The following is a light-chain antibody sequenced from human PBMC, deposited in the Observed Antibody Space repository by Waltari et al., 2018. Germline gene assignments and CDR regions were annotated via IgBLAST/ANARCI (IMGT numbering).Light chain of an antibody. CDR1: QDIGNW. J-gene: IGKJ4*01. CDR2: AAS. CDR3: QQANTFPPGVT. Sequence: DIQMTQSPSSVSASVGDRLKITCRASQDIGNWLAWYQQKPGTAPNLLIYAASRLQRGVPARFSGSGFGTDFTLTIVSLQPEDFATYFCQQANTFPPGVTFGGGTKVEI. V-gene: IGKV1D-12*01.